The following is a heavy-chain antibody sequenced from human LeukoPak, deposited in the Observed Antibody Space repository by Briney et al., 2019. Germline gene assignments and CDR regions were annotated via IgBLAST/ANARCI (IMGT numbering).Heavy chain of an antibody. J-gene: IGHJ4*02. CDR2: ISYDGSNK. CDR3: ARVRVAAIDY. V-gene: IGHV3-30-3*01. Sequence: PGRSLRLSCAASGFTFSSYAMHWVRQAPGKGLEWVAVISYDGSNKYYADSVKGRFTISRDNSKNTLYLQMNSLRAEDTAVYYCARVRVAAIDYWGQGTLVTVSS. CDR1: GFTFSSYA. D-gene: IGHD2-15*01.